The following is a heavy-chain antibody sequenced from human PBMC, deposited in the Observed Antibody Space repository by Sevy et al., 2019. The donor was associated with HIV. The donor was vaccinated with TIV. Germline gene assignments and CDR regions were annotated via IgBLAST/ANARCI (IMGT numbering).Heavy chain of an antibody. CDR3: VRAPPYNWNSKDFDY. Sequence: GGSLRLSCAASGFAVDNYYMSWVRQAPGKGLEWVSVIYSSGATYYADSVKGRFTISGDNSRNTLYLQMSSLRADDTAIYYCVRAPPYNWNSKDFDYWGQGTLVTVSS. D-gene: IGHD1-7*01. J-gene: IGHJ4*02. CDR1: GFAVDNYY. CDR2: IYSSGAT. V-gene: IGHV3-66*01.